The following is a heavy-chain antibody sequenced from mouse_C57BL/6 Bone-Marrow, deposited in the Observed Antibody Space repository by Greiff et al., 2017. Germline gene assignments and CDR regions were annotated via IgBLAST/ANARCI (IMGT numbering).Heavy chain of an antibody. J-gene: IGHJ2*01. CDR2: IDPSGSET. D-gene: IGHD1-1*01. V-gene: IGHV1-52*01. CDR1: GYTFTSYW. Sequence: QVQLQQPGAELVRPGSSVKLSCKASGYTFTSYWMHWVKQRPIQGLEWIGNIDPSGSETHYNQKFKDKATLTVDKSSSTAYMQLSSLTSEDSAVFSWATTIYYYDSSLVDYWGQGTTLTVSS. CDR3: ATTIYYYDSSLVDY.